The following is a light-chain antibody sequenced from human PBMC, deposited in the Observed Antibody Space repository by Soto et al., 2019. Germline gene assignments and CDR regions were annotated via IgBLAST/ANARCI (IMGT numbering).Light chain of an antibody. V-gene: IGKV3-20*01. CDR2: SAF. J-gene: IGKJ1*01. CDR3: HQFGSFPRT. Sequence: DIVLTQSPGTLSLSPGERATLSCRASQSVGISLSWYQHKSGQPPRLLIYSAFNRATGIPERFSGSGAGTDFPPPIRRLEPEDFAVYSFHQFGSFPRTSGQGTQVVIK. CDR1: QSVGIS.